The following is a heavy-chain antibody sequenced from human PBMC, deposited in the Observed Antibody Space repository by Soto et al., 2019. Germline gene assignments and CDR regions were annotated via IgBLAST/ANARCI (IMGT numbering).Heavy chain of an antibody. CDR1: GFSLSTSGVG. Sequence: QITLKESGPTLVKPTQTLTLTCTFSGFSLSTSGVGVGWIRQPPGKALEWLALIYWDDDKRYSPSLKSRLTITKDTSKIQVVLTMTNMDPVDTATYYCARHYYDFWSGYRTELDYWGQGTLVTVSS. CDR3: ARHYYDFWSGYRTELDY. CDR2: IYWDDDK. D-gene: IGHD3-3*01. J-gene: IGHJ4*02. V-gene: IGHV2-5*02.